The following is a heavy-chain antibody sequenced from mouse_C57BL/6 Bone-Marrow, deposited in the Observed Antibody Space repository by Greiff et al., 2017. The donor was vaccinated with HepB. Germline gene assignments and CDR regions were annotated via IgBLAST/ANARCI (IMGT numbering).Heavy chain of an antibody. Sequence: EVHLQQSGPELVKPGASVKMSCKASGYTFTDYNMHWVKQSHGKSLEWIGYINPNNGGTSYNQKFKGKATLTVNKSSSTAYMELRSLTSEDSAVYYCASYYDYDGYAMDYWGQGTSVTVSS. CDR2: INPNNGGT. D-gene: IGHD2-4*01. V-gene: IGHV1-22*01. CDR1: GYTFTDYN. J-gene: IGHJ4*01. CDR3: ASYYDYDGYAMDY.